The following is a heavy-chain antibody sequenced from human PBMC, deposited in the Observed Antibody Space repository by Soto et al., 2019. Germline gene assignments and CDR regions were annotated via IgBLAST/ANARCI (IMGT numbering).Heavy chain of an antibody. CDR1: GFTFSNAW. J-gene: IGHJ6*02. V-gene: IGHV3-15*01. D-gene: IGHD2-15*01. Sequence: EVQLVESGGGLVKPGGSLRLSCAASGFTFSNAWMSWVRQAPGKGLEWVGRIKSKTDGGTTDYAAPVKGRFTISRDDSKNTLYLQMNSLKTEDTAVYYCTTDFNSTPRGYYYYYGMDVWGQGTTVTVSS. CDR2: IKSKTDGGTT. CDR3: TTDFNSTPRGYYYYYGMDV.